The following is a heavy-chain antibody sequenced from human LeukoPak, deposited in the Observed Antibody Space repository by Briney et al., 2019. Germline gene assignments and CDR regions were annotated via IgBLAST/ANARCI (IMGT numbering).Heavy chain of an antibody. Sequence: PSETLSLTCAVYGGSFSGYYWSWIRQPPGKGLEWIGEINHSGSTNYNPSLKSRVTISVDTSKNQFSLKLSSVAAADTAVYYCARAVAGNDFWGQGTLVTVSS. CDR3: ARAVAGNDF. J-gene: IGHJ4*02. CDR2: INHSGST. CDR1: GGSFSGYY. V-gene: IGHV4-34*01. D-gene: IGHD6-19*01.